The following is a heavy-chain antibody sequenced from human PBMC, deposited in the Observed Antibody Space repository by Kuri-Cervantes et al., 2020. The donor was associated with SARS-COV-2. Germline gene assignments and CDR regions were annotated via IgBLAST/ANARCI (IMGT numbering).Heavy chain of an antibody. J-gene: IGHJ6*02. CDR3: ARGLKYCSGDSCSYFYGMDV. Sequence: GGSLRLSCAASGFTFSSYWMHWVRQAPGKGLEWVSRMNGDGRNPTYADSVKGRFAISRDNTKNTLYLQMNSLRAEDTAVYYCARGLKYCSGDSCSYFYGMDVWGQGTTVTVSS. D-gene: IGHD2-21*01. CDR2: MNGDGRNP. V-gene: IGHV3-74*01. CDR1: GFTFSSYW.